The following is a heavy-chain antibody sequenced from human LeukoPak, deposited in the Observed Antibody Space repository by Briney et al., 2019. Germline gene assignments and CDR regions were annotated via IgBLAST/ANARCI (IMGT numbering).Heavy chain of an antibody. V-gene: IGHV3-23*01. CDR1: GFTFSSYA. Sequence: GGSLRLSCAASGFTFSSYAMSWVRQAPGKGLEWVSAISGSGGSTYYADSVKGRFTISRDNSKNTLYLQMNSLRAEDTAVYYCAKELPSGNYPHDAFDIWGQGTMVTVSS. CDR3: AKELPSGNYPHDAFDI. J-gene: IGHJ3*02. CDR2: ISGSGGST. D-gene: IGHD4-11*01.